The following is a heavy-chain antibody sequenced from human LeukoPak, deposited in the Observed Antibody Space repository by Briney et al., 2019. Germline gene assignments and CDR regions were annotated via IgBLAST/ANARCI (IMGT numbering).Heavy chain of an antibody. CDR1: GYQINSGYY. V-gene: IGHV4-38-2*01. Sequence: SETLSLTCAVSGYQINSGYYWGWIRHPPGKGLEWIGSIFHRGRAYYSPGLKSRVTIKVRASKYLFSLMLNSATAADTAVYYCARGLLNGVDGCLYSYCYMDVWGKGTPVTVSS. J-gene: IGHJ6*03. D-gene: IGHD2-8*01. CDR2: IFHRGRA. CDR3: ARGLLNGVDGCLYSYCYMDV.